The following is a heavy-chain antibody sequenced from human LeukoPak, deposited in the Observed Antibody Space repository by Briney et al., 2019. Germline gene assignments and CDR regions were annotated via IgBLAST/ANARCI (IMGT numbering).Heavy chain of an antibody. CDR2: IYTSGST. D-gene: IGHD2-15*01. J-gene: IGHJ4*02. CDR3: ARAPYCSGGSCYSFDY. V-gene: IGHV4-61*02. Sequence: PSETLSLTCTVSGGSISSGSYYWSWIRQPAGKGLEWIGRIYTSGSTNYNPSLKSRVTISVDTSKNQFSLKLSSVTAADTAVYYCARAPYCSGGSCYSFDYWGQGTLVTVSS. CDR1: GGSISSGSYY.